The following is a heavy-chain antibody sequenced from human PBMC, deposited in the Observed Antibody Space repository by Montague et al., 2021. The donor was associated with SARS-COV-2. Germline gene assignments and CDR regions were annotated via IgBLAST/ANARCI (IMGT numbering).Heavy chain of an antibody. CDR2: ISYEGSQK. CDR3: AKASQVFWLGQFARDAFDI. Sequence: SLRLSCAASGFTFNNYGIHWVRQAPGKGLEWVAVISYEGSQKFFTDSVKGRFVISRDRAQSTVYLQMNSLRVEDTAVYYCAKASQVFWLGQFARDAFDIWGQGTTVSVSS. CDR1: GFTFNNYG. D-gene: IGHD3-10*01. J-gene: IGHJ3*02. V-gene: IGHV3-30*18.